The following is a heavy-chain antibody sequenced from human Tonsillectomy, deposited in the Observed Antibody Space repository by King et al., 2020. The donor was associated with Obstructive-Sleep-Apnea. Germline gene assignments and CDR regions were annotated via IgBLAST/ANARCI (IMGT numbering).Heavy chain of an antibody. CDR3: AREGERLTKDLHDSYPGMDF. D-gene: IGHD3-16*01. Sequence: VQLVESGGGVVQPGRSLRLSCAASGFTFINYAMHWVRQAPNKGLEWVAVISSDGSNENYPDSVKGRFNISRDNSKNTLDLQMNSLRAEDTAVYYCAREGERLTKDLHDSYPGMDFWGQGTPVTVSS. CDR2: ISSDGSNE. J-gene: IGHJ6*02. CDR1: GFTFINYA. V-gene: IGHV3-30*04.